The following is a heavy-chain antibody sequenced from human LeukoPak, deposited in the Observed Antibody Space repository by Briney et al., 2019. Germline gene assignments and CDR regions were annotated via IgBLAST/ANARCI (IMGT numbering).Heavy chain of an antibody. J-gene: IGHJ4*02. V-gene: IGHV3-30*18. CDR3: AKDFRIGYSAHFDY. CDR2: ATIDERSV. CDR1: GFTFRNYG. Sequence: TGGSLRLSCAASGFTFRNYGMHWIRQAPGKGLEWVGVATIDERSVFCADSVKGRFSISRDNSKNTLYLQMDSLRGEDTAVYYCAKDFRIGYSAHFDYWGQGALVTVSS. D-gene: IGHD2-21*01.